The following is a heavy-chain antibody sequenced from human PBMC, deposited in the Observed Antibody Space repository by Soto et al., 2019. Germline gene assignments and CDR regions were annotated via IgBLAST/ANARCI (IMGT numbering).Heavy chain of an antibody. V-gene: IGHV4-30-2*01. CDR2: IYHSGST. CDR3: ARVDTMGGNWFDP. D-gene: IGHD3-10*01. J-gene: IGHJ5*02. Sequence: SETLSLTCAVSGGSISSGGYSWSWIRQPPGKGLEWIGYIYHSGSTYYNPSLKSRVTISVDRSKNQFSLKLSSVTAADTAVYYCARVDTMGGNWFDPWGQGTLVTVSS. CDR1: GGSISSGGYS.